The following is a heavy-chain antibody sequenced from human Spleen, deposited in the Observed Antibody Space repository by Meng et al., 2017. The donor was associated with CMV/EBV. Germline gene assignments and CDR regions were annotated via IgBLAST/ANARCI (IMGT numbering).Heavy chain of an antibody. CDR3: ALPAAILGGP. J-gene: IGHJ5*02. CDR1: GGTFSSYA. D-gene: IGHD2-2*02. Sequence: SCKASGGTFSSYAIGWVRQAPGQGLEWMGGIIPIFGTANYAQKFQGRVTITTDESTSTAYMGLSSLRSEDTAVYYCALPAAILGGPWGQGTLVTVSS. V-gene: IGHV1-69*05. CDR2: IIPIFGTA.